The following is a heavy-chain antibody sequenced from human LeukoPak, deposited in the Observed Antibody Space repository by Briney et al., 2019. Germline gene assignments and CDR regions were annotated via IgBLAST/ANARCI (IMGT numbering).Heavy chain of an antibody. CDR3: ASARIDY. CDR1: GFTFSRYW. Sequence: GGSLRLSCVGSGFTFSRYWMSWVRQAPGKGLEWVGNIKDDGSEIYSVDSVKGRFTISRDNAKNLIYLQMSILRAEGTAVYYCASARIDYWGQGTLVTVSS. V-gene: IGHV3-7*01. CDR2: IKDDGSEI. J-gene: IGHJ4*02. D-gene: IGHD1-14*01.